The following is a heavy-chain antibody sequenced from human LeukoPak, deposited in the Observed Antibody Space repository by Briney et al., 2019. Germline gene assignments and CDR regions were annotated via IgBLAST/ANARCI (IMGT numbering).Heavy chain of an antibody. Sequence: GGSLRLPCAASGFTFSNSEMDWVRQAPGKGLEWVSYISSSGSTIYYADSVKGRFTISRGNAKNSLYLQMNSLRAEDTAVYYCAELGITMIGGVWGKGTTVTISS. CDR2: ISSSGSTI. V-gene: IGHV3-48*03. J-gene: IGHJ6*04. CDR3: AELGITMIGGV. D-gene: IGHD3-10*02. CDR1: GFTFSNSE.